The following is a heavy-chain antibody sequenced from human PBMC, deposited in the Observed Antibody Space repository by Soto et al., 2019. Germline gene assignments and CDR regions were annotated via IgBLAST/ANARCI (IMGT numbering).Heavy chain of an antibody. CDR1: GGSISSSSYY. Sequence: SETLSLTCTVSGGSISSSSYYWGWIRQPPGKGLEWIGSIYYSGSTYYNPSLKSRVTISVDTSKNQFSLKLSSVTAADTAVYYCASKRQRWFDPWGQGTLVTVS. V-gene: IGHV4-39*01. CDR2: IYYSGST. J-gene: IGHJ5*02. CDR3: ASKRQRWFDP.